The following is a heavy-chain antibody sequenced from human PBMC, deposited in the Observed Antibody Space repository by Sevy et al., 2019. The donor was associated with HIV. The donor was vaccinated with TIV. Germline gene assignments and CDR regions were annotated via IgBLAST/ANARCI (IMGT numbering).Heavy chain of an antibody. CDR3: ARDLSPSYDSSGYYPN. J-gene: IGHJ4*02. Sequence: SETLTLTCTVSGGSISSYYWSWIRQPAGKGLEWIGRIYTSGSTNYNPSLKSRVTMSVDTSKNQFSLKLSSVTAADTAVYYCARDLSPSYDSSGYYPNWGQGTLVTVSS. CDR1: GGSISSYY. D-gene: IGHD3-22*01. CDR2: IYTSGST. V-gene: IGHV4-4*07.